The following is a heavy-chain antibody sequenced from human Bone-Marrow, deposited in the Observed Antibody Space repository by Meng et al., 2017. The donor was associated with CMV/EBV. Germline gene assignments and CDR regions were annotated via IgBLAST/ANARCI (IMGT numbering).Heavy chain of an antibody. V-gene: IGHV3-30*04. D-gene: IGHD3-16*02. Sequence: GESLKISCAASGFSFSNFAMHWVRQAPGKGLEWVAVISYDGKNEFYADSVKGRFTVSRDNSKTMVYLEMNSLRIEDTAVYYCARGDPYPVNGAIVVNHFDYWGQGTLVTVSS. CDR2: ISYDGKNE. CDR3: ARGDPYPVNGAIVVNHFDY. CDR1: GFSFSNFA. J-gene: IGHJ4*02.